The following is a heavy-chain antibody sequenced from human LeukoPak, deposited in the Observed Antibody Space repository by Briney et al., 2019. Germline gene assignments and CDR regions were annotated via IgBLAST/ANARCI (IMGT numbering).Heavy chain of an antibody. CDR1: GGSIRSNSYY. D-gene: IGHD6-19*01. V-gene: IGHV4-39*01. J-gene: IGHJ6*03. Sequence: PSETLSLTCTVSGGSIRSNSYYWGWIRQPPGKGLEWIGSISYSGSTYYNPSLKSRVTISVDTSKNQFSLRLISVTAADTAVYYCTSKQWVYYYMDVWGKGTTVTVSS. CDR2: ISYSGST. CDR3: TSKQWVYYYMDV.